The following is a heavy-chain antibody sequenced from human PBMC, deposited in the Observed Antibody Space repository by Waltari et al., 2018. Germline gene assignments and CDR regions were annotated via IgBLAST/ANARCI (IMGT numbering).Heavy chain of an antibody. D-gene: IGHD6-19*01. CDR3: ATGVAVGGNTHLDY. V-gene: IGHV4-39*07. CDR1: GDSISSPTYY. J-gene: IGHJ4*02. CDR2: RYPSGGT. Sequence: QLQLQESGPGLVKPSETLSLTCTVSGDSISSPTYYWGWIRQPPGKGLEWIGTRYPSGGTFYSPSLKSRVSISLDTSKSQFSLKLRSVTATDTAVYYCATGVAVGGNTHLDYWGQGALVTVSS.